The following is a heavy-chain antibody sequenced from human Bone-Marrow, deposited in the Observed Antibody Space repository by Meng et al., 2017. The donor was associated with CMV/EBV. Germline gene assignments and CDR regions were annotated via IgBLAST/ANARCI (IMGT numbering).Heavy chain of an antibody. CDR3: ARDLKDSSGWYYFDY. V-gene: IGHV3-30*04. CDR2: ISYDGSNK. CDR1: GFTFSSYA. Sequence: GGSLRLSCAASGFTFSSYAMHWVRQAPGKGLEWVAVISYDGSNKYYADSVKGRFTISRDNSKNTLYLQMNSLRAEDTAVYYCARDLKDSSGWYYFDYWGQGTRVTVSS. J-gene: IGHJ4*02. D-gene: IGHD6-19*01.